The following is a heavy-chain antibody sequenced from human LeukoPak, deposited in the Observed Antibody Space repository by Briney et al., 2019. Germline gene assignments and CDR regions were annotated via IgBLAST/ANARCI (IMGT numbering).Heavy chain of an antibody. CDR1: GFTFNSYA. CDR2: ISYDGRNK. Sequence: GGTLTLSCAASGFTFNSYAMDWVRQAPGKGLKWVAVISYDGRNKYYADPVKGRFTISRDNSKNTLYLQMNSLRAEDTAVYYCARDSNANYFDYWGQGTLVTVSS. J-gene: IGHJ4*02. D-gene: IGHD1-1*01. CDR3: ARDSNANYFDY. V-gene: IGHV3-30*04.